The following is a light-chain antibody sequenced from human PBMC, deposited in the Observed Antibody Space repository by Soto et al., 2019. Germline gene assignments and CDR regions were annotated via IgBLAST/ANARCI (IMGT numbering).Light chain of an antibody. CDR2: GAS. Sequence: EIVLTQSPGTLSLSPGERATLSCRASQSVSSSYLAWYQQKPGQAPRLLIYGASSRATGIPDRFSGSGSGIDFTLTISRLEPEDFAVYYGHQYDSSPLTFGGGTMVEIK. J-gene: IGKJ4*01. V-gene: IGKV3-20*01. CDR3: HQYDSSPLT. CDR1: QSVSSSY.